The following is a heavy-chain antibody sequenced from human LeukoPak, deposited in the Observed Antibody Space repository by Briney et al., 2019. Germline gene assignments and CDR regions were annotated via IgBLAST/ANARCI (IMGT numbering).Heavy chain of an antibody. CDR2: IRSKAYGGTT. J-gene: IGHJ6*02. CDR3: TRDGNTYYYDSSGYSYYYYGMDV. Sequence: GRSLRLSCTASGFTFGDYAMSWVRQAPGKGLEWVGFIRSKAYGGTTEYAASVKGRFTISRDDSKSIAYLQMNSLKTEDTAVYYCTRDGNTYYYDSSGYSYYYYGMDVWGQGTTVTVSS. CDR1: GFTFGDYA. D-gene: IGHD3-22*01. V-gene: IGHV3-49*04.